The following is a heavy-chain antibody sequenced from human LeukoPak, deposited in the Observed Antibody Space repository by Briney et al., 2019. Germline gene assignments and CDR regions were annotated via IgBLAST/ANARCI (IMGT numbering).Heavy chain of an antibody. CDR1: GHTFTGYY. CDR2: INPNSGGT. J-gene: IGHJ6*03. D-gene: IGHD2-2*01. V-gene: IGHV1-2*02. Sequence: ASVKVSCKASGHTFTGYYMHWVRQAPGQGLEWMGWINPNSGGTNYAQKFQGRVTMTRDTSISTAYMELSRLRSDDTAVYYCARGYCSSTSCYALKGYYYYYMDVWGKGTTVTISS. CDR3: ARGYCSSTSCYALKGYYYYYMDV.